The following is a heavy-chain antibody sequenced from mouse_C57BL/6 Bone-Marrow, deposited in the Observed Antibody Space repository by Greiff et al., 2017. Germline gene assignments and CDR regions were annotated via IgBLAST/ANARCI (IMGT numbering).Heavy chain of an antibody. V-gene: IGHV1-64*01. D-gene: IGHD2-2*01. CDR2: IHPNSGST. CDR3: ARWGYHWYFDV. Sequence: QVHVKQPGAELVKPGASVKLSCKASGYTFTSYWMHWVKQRPGQGLEWIGMIHPNSGSTNYNEKFESKATLTVDKSSSTAYMQLSSLTSEDSAVYYCARWGYHWYFDVWGTGTTVTVSS. CDR1: GYTFTSYW. J-gene: IGHJ1*03.